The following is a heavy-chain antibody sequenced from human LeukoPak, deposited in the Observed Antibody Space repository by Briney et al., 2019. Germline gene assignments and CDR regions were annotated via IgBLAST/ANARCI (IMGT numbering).Heavy chain of an antibody. CDR3: ARGDRWDYGDYASFDY. D-gene: IGHD4-17*01. J-gene: IGHJ4*02. Sequence: SETLSLTCAVYGGSFSGYYWSWIRQPPGKGLEWIGEINHSGSTNYNPSLKSRVTISVDTSKNQFSLKLSSVTAADTAVYYCARGDRWDYGDYASFDYWGQGTLVTVSS. V-gene: IGHV4-34*01. CDR1: GGSFSGYY. CDR2: INHSGST.